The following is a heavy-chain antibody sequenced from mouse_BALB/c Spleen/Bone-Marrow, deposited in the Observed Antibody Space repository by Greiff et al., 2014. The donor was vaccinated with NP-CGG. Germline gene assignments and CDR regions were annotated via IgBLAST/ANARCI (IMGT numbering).Heavy chain of an antibody. V-gene: IGHV2-6-7*01. Sequence: QVHVKQSGPGLVAPSQSLSITCTVSGFPLTGSCVNWVRQPPGKGREWLGMIWGDGSTDYNSALKSRLSISKDNSNSQVFLKMNSLQTDDTARYYCARDLGGYAMDYWGQGTSVTVSS. CDR3: ARDLGGYAMDY. CDR1: GFPLTGSC. CDR2: IWGDGST. J-gene: IGHJ4*01. D-gene: IGHD4-1*01.